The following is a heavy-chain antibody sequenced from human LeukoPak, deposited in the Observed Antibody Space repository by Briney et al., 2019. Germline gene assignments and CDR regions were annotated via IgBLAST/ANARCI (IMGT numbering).Heavy chain of an antibody. CDR3: ARGASPIRYYDSSTTTFDY. D-gene: IGHD3-22*01. V-gene: IGHV1-46*03. CDR1: GYTFTSYY. J-gene: IGHJ4*02. Sequence: ASVKVSCKASGYTFTSYYMHWVRQAPGQGLEWMGIINPSGGSTSYAQKFQGRVTMTRDTSTSTVYMELSSLRSEDTAVYYCARGASPIRYYDSSTTTFDYWGQGTLVTVSS. CDR2: INPSGGST.